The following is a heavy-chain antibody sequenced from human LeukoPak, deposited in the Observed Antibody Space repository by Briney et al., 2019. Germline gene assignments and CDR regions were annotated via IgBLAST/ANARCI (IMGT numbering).Heavy chain of an antibody. CDR1: DGSISSSTYY. CDR2: IYTSGST. CDR3: ARDLIGNSSGWYWFDP. V-gene: IGHV4-61*02. J-gene: IGHJ5*02. Sequence: SETLSLTCTVSDGSISSSTYYWGWIRQPPGKGLEWIGRIYTSGSTNYNPSLKSRVTISVDTSKNQFSLKLSSVTAADTAVYYCARDLIGNSSGWYWFDPWGQGTLVTVSS. D-gene: IGHD6-19*01.